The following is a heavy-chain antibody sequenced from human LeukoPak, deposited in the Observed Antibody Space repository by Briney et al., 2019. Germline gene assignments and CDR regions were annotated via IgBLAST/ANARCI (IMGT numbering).Heavy chain of an antibody. J-gene: IGHJ4*02. CDR3: ARGPPRYYYDSSGYHGECYFDY. V-gene: IGHV4-34*01. CDR1: GGSFSGYY. Sequence: ETLSLTCAVYGGSFSGYYWSWIRQPPGKGLEWIGEINHSGSTNYNPSLKSRVTISVDTSKNQFSLKLSSVTAADTAVYYCARGPPRYYYDSSGYHGECYFDYWGQGTLVTVSS. CDR2: INHSGST. D-gene: IGHD3-22*01.